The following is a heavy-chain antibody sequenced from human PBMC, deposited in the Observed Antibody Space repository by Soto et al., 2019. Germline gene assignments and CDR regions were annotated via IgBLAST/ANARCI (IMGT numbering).Heavy chain of an antibody. CDR3: AKGLSEGYFDY. CDR2: IGSNSGGI. CDR1: GFTFDDSP. Sequence: EVQLVESGGGLVQPGRSLRLSCAASGFTFDDSPMHWVRQPPGKGLEWVSGIGSNSGGIGYADSVKGRFTISRDNAKNSLYLQMNSLRAEDTALYYCAKGLSEGYFDYWGQGTLVTVSS. J-gene: IGHJ4*02. V-gene: IGHV3-9*01.